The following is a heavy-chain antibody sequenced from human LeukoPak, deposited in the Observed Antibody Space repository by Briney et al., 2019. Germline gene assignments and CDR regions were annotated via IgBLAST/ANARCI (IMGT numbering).Heavy chain of an antibody. D-gene: IGHD3-22*01. CDR2: INHRGTT. V-gene: IGHV4-34*01. Sequence: SETLSLTCAVYGGSFSGYYWSWIRQPPGKGLEWFGEINHRGTTNYNPPLNSRVTMSVDRSKNQFSLKLSSVTAADTAVYYCARAGDSSGYCDSWGQGILVTVSS. CDR3: ARAGDSSGYCDS. CDR1: GGSFSGYY. J-gene: IGHJ4*02.